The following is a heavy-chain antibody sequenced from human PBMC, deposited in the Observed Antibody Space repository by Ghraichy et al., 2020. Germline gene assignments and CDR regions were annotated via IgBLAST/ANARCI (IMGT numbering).Heavy chain of an antibody. CDR3: ARDKGGYSYGIDH. V-gene: IGHV6-1*01. CDR1: GDSVFSNSAA. CDR2: TYYRSKWYN. Sequence: SQTLSLTCAISGDSVFSNSAAWTWIRQSPSRGLEWLGRTYYRSKWYNDYAVSVKSRISINPDTSKNQFSLQLNSVTPEDTAVYYCARDKGGYSYGIDHWGQGTLVTVSS. D-gene: IGHD5-18*01. J-gene: IGHJ4*02.